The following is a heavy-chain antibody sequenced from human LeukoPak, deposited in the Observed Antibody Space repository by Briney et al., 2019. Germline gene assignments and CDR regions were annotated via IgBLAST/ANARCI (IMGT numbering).Heavy chain of an antibody. Sequence: GRSLRLSCAASGFTFSSYAMHWVRQAPGKGLEWVAVISYDGSIKYYADSVKGRFTISRDNSKNTLYLRMNSLRAEDTAVYYCAREKEQWLVFDYWGQGTLVTVSS. CDR1: GFTFSSYA. J-gene: IGHJ4*02. V-gene: IGHV3-30*04. CDR3: AREKEQWLVFDY. D-gene: IGHD6-19*01. CDR2: ISYDGSIK.